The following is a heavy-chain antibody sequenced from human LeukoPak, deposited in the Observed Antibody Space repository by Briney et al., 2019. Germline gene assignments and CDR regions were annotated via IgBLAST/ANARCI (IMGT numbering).Heavy chain of an antibody. D-gene: IGHD2-15*01. J-gene: IGHJ4*02. CDR3: AKDLGYCSGGSCYRFDY. Sequence: GGSLRLSCAASGFTFSSYGMHWVRQAPGKGLEWVAVISYDGSNKYYADSVKGRFTITRDNSKNTLYLQMNSLRAEDTAVYYCAKDLGYCSGGSCYRFDYWGQGTLVTVSS. CDR1: GFTFSSYG. V-gene: IGHV3-30*18. CDR2: ISYDGSNK.